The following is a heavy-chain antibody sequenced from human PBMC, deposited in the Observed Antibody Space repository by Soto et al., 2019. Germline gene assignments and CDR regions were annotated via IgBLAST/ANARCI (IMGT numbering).Heavy chain of an antibody. Sequence: EVQLVESGGGLVQPGGSLRLSCAASGFTFSSYDMHWVRQATGKGLEWVSAIGTAGDTYYPGSVKGRFTISRENAKNSLYLQMNSLRAGDTAVYYCARDQRIAVAGPSYYYYGMDVWGQGTTVTVSS. CDR3: ARDQRIAVAGPSYYYYGMDV. CDR2: IGTAGDT. V-gene: IGHV3-13*01. D-gene: IGHD6-19*01. J-gene: IGHJ6*02. CDR1: GFTFSSYD.